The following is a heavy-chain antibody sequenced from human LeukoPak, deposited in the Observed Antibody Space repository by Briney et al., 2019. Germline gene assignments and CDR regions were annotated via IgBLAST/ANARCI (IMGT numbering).Heavy chain of an antibody. D-gene: IGHD2-2*03. CDR3: TTELGYCSSTSCPIKRGYFDY. CDR2: IKSKTDGGTT. CDR1: GFTFSNAW. J-gene: IGHJ4*02. Sequence: PGGSLRLSCAASGFTFSNAWMSWVRQAPGKGLEWVGRIKSKTDGGTTDYAAPVQGRFTISRDDSNNTLYLQMNSLKTEDTAVYYCTTELGYCSSTSCPIKRGYFDYWGQGTLVTVSS. V-gene: IGHV3-15*01.